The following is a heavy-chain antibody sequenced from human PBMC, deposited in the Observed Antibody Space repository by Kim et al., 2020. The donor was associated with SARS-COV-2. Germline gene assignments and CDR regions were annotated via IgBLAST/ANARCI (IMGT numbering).Heavy chain of an antibody. J-gene: IGHJ4*02. Sequence: VKGRFTISRDYAKNSLYLQMNSLRAEDTAVYYCARDPDSRPGEAADFDYWGQGTLVTVSS. D-gene: IGHD6-13*01. CDR3: ARDPDSRPGEAADFDY. V-gene: IGHV3-11*06.